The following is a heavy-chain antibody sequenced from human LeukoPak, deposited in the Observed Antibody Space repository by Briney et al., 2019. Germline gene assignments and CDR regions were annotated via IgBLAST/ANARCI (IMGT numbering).Heavy chain of an antibody. CDR1: GFIFTDYG. V-gene: IGHV3-30*02. D-gene: IGHD3-22*01. CDR3: AGRYDSSGYPLH. CDR2: IRYDEKN. J-gene: IGHJ4*02. Sequence: GGSLRLSCAASGFIFTDYGMHWVRQAPGKGLDWVAFIRYDEKNYYADSVKGRFAISRDNSKNTLYLQMNSLRAEDTAVYYCAGRYDSSGYPLHWGQGTLVTVSS.